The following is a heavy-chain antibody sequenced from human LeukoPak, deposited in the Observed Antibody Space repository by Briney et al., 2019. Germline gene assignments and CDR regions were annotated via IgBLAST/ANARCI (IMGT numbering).Heavy chain of an antibody. CDR2: ISWNSGSI. D-gene: IGHD3-16*01. CDR3: VKDKPYPSDAFDI. V-gene: IGHV3-9*01. J-gene: IGHJ3*02. CDR1: GFTFDDYA. Sequence: PGGSLRLSCAASGFTFDDYAMHWVRLAPGKGLEWVSGISWNSGSIGYADSVKGRFTISRDNAKNSLYLQMNSLRAEDTALYYCVKDKPYPSDAFDIWGQGTMVTVSS.